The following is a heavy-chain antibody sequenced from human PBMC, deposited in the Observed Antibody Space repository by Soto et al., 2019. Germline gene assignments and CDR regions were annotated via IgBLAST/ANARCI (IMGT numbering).Heavy chain of an antibody. D-gene: IGHD6-13*01. J-gene: IGHJ6*02. V-gene: IGHV4-59*01. CDR3: AREAGSSSWYDENYYGMDV. Sequence: SETLSLTCTVSGGSISSYYWSWIRQPPGKGLEWIGYIYYSGSTNYNPSLKSRVTISVDASKNQFSLKLSSVTAADTAVYYCAREAGSSSWYDENYYGMDVWGQGTTVTVSS. CDR1: GGSISSYY. CDR2: IYYSGST.